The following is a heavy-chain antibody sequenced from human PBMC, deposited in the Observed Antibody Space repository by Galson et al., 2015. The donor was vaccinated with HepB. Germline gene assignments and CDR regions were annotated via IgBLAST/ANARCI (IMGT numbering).Heavy chain of an antibody. CDR1: GFTLSSNA. D-gene: IGHD3-10*01. CDR3: AREALGMVYFDY. CDR2: ISYDGSNK. V-gene: IGHV3-30-3*01. J-gene: IGHJ4*02. Sequence: SLRLSCAASGFTLSSNAMHWVRQAPGKGLEWVAVISYDGSNKYYADSVKGRFTISRDNSKNTLYVQMNNLRVEDTAVYYCAREALGMVYFDYWGQGTLVTVSS.